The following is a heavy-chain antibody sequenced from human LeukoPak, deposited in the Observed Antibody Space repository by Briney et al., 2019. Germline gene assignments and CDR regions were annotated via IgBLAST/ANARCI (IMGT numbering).Heavy chain of an antibody. CDR3: ARESYYDSSGYYYYFDY. CDR2: ISSSSSYI. Sequence: PGESLRLSCAASGFTFSSYSMNWIRQAPGKGLEWVSSISSSSSYIYYADSVKGRFTISRDNAKNSLYLEMNGLRAEDTAVYYCARESYYDSSGYYYYFDYWGQGTLVTVSS. D-gene: IGHD3-22*01. V-gene: IGHV3-21*01. CDR1: GFTFSSYS. J-gene: IGHJ4*02.